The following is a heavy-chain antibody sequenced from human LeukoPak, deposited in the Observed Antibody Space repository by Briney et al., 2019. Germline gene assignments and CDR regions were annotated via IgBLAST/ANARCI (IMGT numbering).Heavy chain of an antibody. J-gene: IGHJ5*02. D-gene: IGHD4-17*01. V-gene: IGHV3-48*01. CDR1: GFTFSSYS. Sequence: GGSLRLSCAASGFTFSSYSMNWVRQAPGKGLEWVSYIISDSGTIYYADSVKGRFTISRDNSKNTLYLQMNSLRAEDTAVYYCARGAYGDNWFDPWGQGTLVTVSS. CDR2: IISDSGTI. CDR3: ARGAYGDNWFDP.